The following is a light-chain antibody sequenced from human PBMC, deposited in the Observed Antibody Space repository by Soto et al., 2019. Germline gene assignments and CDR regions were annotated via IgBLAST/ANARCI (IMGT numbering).Light chain of an antibody. J-gene: IGKJ2*01. CDR1: QSIGTY. CDR3: QTSYNAPRT. CDR2: DSS. Sequence: DIQMTQSPSSLSASVRDRVTITCRASQSIGTYLNWYQQKPGKAPELLIYDSSTLRSGVTSRFSDSGYETKLALAISSLQPDEFASYYCQTSYNAPRTFGKVTNLEIK. V-gene: IGKV1-39*01.